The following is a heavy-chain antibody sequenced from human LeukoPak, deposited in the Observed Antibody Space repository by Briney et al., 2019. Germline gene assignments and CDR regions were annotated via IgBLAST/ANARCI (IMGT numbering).Heavy chain of an antibody. CDR2: ISGSGGST. CDR1: GFTFSSYA. J-gene: IGHJ4*02. Sequence: PGGSLRLSCVVSGFTFSSYAMSWVRQAPGKGLEWVSAISGSGGSTYYADSVKGRFTISRDNSKNTLYLQMNSLRAEDTAVYYCAKSDWNYGSSAYYFDYWGQGTLVTVSS. CDR3: AKSDWNYGSSAYYFDY. D-gene: IGHD1-7*01. V-gene: IGHV3-23*01.